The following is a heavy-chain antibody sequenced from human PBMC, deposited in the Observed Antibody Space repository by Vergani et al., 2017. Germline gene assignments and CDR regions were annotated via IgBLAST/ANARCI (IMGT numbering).Heavy chain of an antibody. CDR2: ISSSGFKM. CDR3: ARHRIYYDSSGYEFVSYYYFYYMDV. CDR1: GFSFSNYN. Sequence: DVQLVESGGGLVRPGGSLRLSCAGSGFSFSNYNMEWVRQAPGKGLEWFSSISSSGFKMYYSDSLKGRFTISRDNAKNSLFLQMNSLRAEDTGVYYCARHRIYYDSSGYEFVSYYYFYYMDVWGKGTTVTVSS. V-gene: IGHV3-21*01. D-gene: IGHD3-22*01. J-gene: IGHJ6*03.